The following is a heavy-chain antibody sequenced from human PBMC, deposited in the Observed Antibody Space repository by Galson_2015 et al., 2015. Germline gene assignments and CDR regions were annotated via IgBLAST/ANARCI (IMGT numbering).Heavy chain of an antibody. Sequence: SLRLSCAASGFTFSNYDMTWVRQAPGKGLGWVSAISSSGGSTYYADSVKGRFTISRDNSKNTLYLQMNSLTDEDTAVYHCAKGGSGWGGGWFDPWGQGTLVTVSS. D-gene: IGHD6-19*01. J-gene: IGHJ5*02. V-gene: IGHV3-23*01. CDR1: GFTFSNYD. CDR3: AKGGSGWGGGWFDP. CDR2: ISSSGGST.